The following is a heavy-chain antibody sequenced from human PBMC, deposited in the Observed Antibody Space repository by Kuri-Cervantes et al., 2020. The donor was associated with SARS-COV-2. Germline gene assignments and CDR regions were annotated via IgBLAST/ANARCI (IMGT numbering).Heavy chain of an antibody. D-gene: IGHD6-19*01. CDR1: GFTFSSYW. J-gene: IGHJ3*02. Sequence: GGSLRLSCAGSGFTFSSYWMSWVRQAPGKGLEWVANIKQDGSEKYYVDSVKGRFTISRDNAKNSLYLQMNSLRAEDTAVYYCARIPGYSSGWLAFDIWGQGTMVTVSS. CDR3: ARIPGYSSGWLAFDI. CDR2: IKQDGSEK. V-gene: IGHV3-7*04.